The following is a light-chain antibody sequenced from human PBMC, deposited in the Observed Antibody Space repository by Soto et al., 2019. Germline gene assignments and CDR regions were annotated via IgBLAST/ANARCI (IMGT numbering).Light chain of an antibody. CDR3: QQYQRYPTWT. CDR1: QTISRY. CDR2: KVS. V-gene: IGKV1-5*03. Sequence: DIQMTQSPSTLSASVGDRVTITCRASQTISRYLAWYQQKPGKAPKLLISKVSSLEIGVPSRFSGSASGTEFTLTISSLQPDDVANYHCQQYQRYPTWTFGQGTKVEIK. J-gene: IGKJ1*01.